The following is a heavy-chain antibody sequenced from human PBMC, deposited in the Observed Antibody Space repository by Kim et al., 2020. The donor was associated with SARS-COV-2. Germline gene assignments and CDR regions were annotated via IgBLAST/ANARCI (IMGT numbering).Heavy chain of an antibody. D-gene: IGHD6-19*01. J-gene: IGHJ4*02. V-gene: IGHV3-7*01. CDR2: IKQDGSEK. CDR1: GFTFSSYW. Sequence: GGSLRLSCAASGFTFSSYWMSWVRQAPGKGLEWVANIKQDGSEKYYVDSVKGRFTISRDNAKNSLYLQMNSLRAEDTAVYYCAREGPGYSSGWYGSSDYWGQGTLVTVSS. CDR3: AREGPGYSSGWYGSSDY.